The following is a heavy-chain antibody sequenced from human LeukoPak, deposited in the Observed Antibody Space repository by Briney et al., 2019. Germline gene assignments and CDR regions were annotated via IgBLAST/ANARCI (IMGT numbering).Heavy chain of an antibody. V-gene: IGHV1-69*04. Sequence: SVKVSCKASGGTFSSYAISWVRQAPGQRLEWMGRIIPILGIANYAQKFQGRVTITADKSTSTAYMELSSLRSEDTAVYYCARDYYGSGSYYPWGQGTLVTVSS. CDR1: GGTFSSYA. CDR3: ARDYYGSGSYYP. CDR2: IIPILGIA. J-gene: IGHJ5*02. D-gene: IGHD3-10*01.